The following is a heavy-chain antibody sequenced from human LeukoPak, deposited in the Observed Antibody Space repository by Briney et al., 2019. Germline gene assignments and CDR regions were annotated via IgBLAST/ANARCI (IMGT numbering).Heavy chain of an antibody. CDR2: IDGDGSTT. CDR3: ARSQFDN. Sequence: GGSLGLSCEASGFIFGAYWMLWVRHAPGKGLVWVSGIDGDGSTTTYADSVKGRFTISRDNAKNTLYLQMNSLRAEDTAVYYCARSQFDNWGQGTLVTVSS. V-gene: IGHV3-74*01. CDR1: GFIFGAYW. J-gene: IGHJ4*01.